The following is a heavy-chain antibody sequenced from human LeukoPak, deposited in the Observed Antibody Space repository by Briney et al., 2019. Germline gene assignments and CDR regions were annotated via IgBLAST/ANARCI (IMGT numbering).Heavy chain of an antibody. V-gene: IGHV3-30*18. J-gene: IGHJ6*02. CDR2: ISYDGSNK. CDR1: GFTFSSYG. D-gene: IGHD6-19*01. Sequence: GGSLRLSCAASGFTFSSYGMHWVRQAPGKGLEWVAVISYDGSNKYYADSVKGRFTISRDNSKNTLYLQMNSLRAEDTAVYYCAKDYLRIAVAPNYGMDVWGQGTTVTVSS. CDR3: AKDYLRIAVAPNYGMDV.